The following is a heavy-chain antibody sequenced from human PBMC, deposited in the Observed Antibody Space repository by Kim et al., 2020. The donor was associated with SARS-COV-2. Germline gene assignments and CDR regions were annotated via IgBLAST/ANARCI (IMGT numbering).Heavy chain of an antibody. V-gene: IGHV3-23*01. Sequence: GGSLRLSCAASGFTFSSCAMSWVRQAPGKGLEWVSAISGNTYYADSVGGRFTISRDNSKKTLYLQMNSLRAEDTAVYYCAKTTYSEYYYDYWGQGTLVTV. CDR2: ISGNT. CDR1: GFTFSSCA. CDR3: AKTTYSEYYYDY. J-gene: IGHJ4*02. D-gene: IGHD2-15*01.